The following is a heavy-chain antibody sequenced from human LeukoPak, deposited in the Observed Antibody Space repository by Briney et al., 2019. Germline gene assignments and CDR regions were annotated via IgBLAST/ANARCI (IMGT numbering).Heavy chain of an antibody. Sequence: ASVKVSCKASGYTFTSYGISWVRQAPGQGLEWMGWISAYNGNTNYAQKLQGRVTMTTDTSTSTAYMELRSLRSDDTAVYYCARDRRQGQWLVPRGPGFDYWGQGTLVTVSS. CDR2: ISAYNGNT. CDR3: ARDRRQGQWLVPRGPGFDY. J-gene: IGHJ4*02. CDR1: GYTFTSYG. V-gene: IGHV1-18*01. D-gene: IGHD6-19*01.